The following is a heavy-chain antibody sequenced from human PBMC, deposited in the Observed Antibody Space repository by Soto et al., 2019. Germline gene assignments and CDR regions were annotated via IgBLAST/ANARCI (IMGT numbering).Heavy chain of an antibody. V-gene: IGHV3-7*01. CDR1: GFTLSSYW. D-gene: IGHD6-19*01. CDR2: IKQDGSEK. CDR3: ARDADASGWYHYGMDV. Sequence: GGSLRLSCAASGFTLSSYWMNWVRQAPGKGLEWVANIKQDGSEKYYVDSVKGRFIISRDNAKNSLYLQLNSLRAEDTAVYYCARDADASGWYHYGMDVWGQGPLVTVSS. J-gene: IGHJ6*02.